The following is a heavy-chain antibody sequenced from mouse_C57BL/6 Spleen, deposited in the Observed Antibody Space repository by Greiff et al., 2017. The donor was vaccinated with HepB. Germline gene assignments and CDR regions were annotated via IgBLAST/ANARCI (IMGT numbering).Heavy chain of an antibody. CDR1: GYTFTSYW. V-gene: IGHV1-72*01. CDR2: IDPNSGGT. J-gene: IGHJ1*03. D-gene: IGHD1-1*01. CDR3: ARGTTVVAHWYFDV. Sequence: QVQLQQPGAELVKPGASVKLSCKASGYTFTSYWMHWVKQRPGRGLEWIGRIDPNSGGTTYNENFKSKATLTVDKPSSTAYMQLSSLTSEDSAVYYCARGTTVVAHWYFDVWGTGTTVTVSS.